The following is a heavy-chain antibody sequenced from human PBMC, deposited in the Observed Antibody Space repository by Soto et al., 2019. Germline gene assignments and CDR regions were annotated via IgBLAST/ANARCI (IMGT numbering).Heavy chain of an antibody. CDR3: ARDYYDSSGRHTIDY. D-gene: IGHD3-22*01. J-gene: IGHJ4*02. Sequence: SETLSLTCAVYGGSFSGYYWSWIRQPPGKGLEWIGEINHSGSTNYNPSLKSRVTISLDTSKNQFSLKLSSVTAADTAVYYCARDYYDSSGRHTIDYWGQGTLVTVSS. CDR2: INHSGST. V-gene: IGHV4-34*01. CDR1: GGSFSGYY.